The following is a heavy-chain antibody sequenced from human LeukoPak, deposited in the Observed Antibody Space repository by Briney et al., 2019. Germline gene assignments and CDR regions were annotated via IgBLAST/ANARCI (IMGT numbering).Heavy chain of an antibody. CDR2: INHSGST. CDR1: GGSISSYY. V-gene: IGHV4-34*01. CDR3: ARSLNHSIGWYHDYYYGMHV. J-gene: IGHJ6*02. D-gene: IGHD6-19*01. Sequence: SETLSLTCTVSGGSISSYYCGWIRQPPGKGLERIGEINHSGSTNYNPSLKSRVTISVDTSKNQFSLKLSSVTAADTAVYYCARSLNHSIGWYHDYYYGMHVGGQGTAVTVSS.